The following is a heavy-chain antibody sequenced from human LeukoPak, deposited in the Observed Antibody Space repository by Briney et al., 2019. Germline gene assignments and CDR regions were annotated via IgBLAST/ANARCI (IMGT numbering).Heavy chain of an antibody. V-gene: IGHV3-21*01. CDR2: INGVSSHI. J-gene: IGHJ4*02. Sequence: GGSLRLSCAASGFIFSGSAMNWVRQAPGKGLEWVSSINGVSSHIYYADSVKGRFTISRDNAKNSLYLQMNSLRAEDTAVYYCARKNQEYLAYCGGDCYLDYWGQGTLVTVSS. CDR1: GFIFSGSA. CDR3: ARKNQEYLAYCGGDCYLDY. D-gene: IGHD2-21*02.